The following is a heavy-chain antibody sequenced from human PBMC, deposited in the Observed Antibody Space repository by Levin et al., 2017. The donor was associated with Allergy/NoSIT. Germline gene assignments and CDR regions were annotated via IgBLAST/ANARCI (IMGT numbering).Heavy chain of an antibody. CDR3: ANTPGYCSGGSCYSYIPVDY. Sequence: KISCKASGGTFSSYAISWVRQAPGQGLEWMGRIIPILNIANYAQKFQGRVTITADKSTSTAYMELSSLRSEDTAVYYCANTPGYCSGGSCYSYIPVDYWGQGTLVTVSS. CDR2: IIPILNIA. CDR1: GGTFSSYA. J-gene: IGHJ4*02. V-gene: IGHV1-69*04. D-gene: IGHD2-15*01.